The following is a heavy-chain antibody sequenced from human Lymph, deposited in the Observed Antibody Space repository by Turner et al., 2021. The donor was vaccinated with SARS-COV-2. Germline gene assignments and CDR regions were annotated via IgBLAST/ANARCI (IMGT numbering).Heavy chain of an antibody. Sequence: QVQLVQSGAEVKKPGASVKGSCQGSGYTLTELSTHLVRQAPGKGLEWMGGIDPEDGETIYAQKIQGRVTMTEDTSTDTAYMELSSLRSEDTAVYYCATLKSNWKILTGRYYLDFWGQGTLVTVSS. D-gene: IGHD1-1*01. CDR1: GYTLTELS. CDR3: ATLKSNWKILTGRYYLDF. CDR2: IDPEDGET. J-gene: IGHJ4*02. V-gene: IGHV1-24*01.